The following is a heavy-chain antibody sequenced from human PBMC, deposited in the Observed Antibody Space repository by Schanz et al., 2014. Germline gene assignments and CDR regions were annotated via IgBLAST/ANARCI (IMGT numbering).Heavy chain of an antibody. V-gene: IGHV1-18*01. CDR1: GYTFTSHG. J-gene: IGHJ4*02. CDR2: ITAYNGDT. D-gene: IGHD6-6*01. CDR3: ARDQSPYPNSSDVRYFDY. Sequence: VQLVQSGAEVRKPGASVKVSCKASGYTFTSHGISWVRQAPGQGLEWMGWITAYNGDTNYALKLQGRVTMTTDTSTGTAYMELSRLKSDDTAVYYYARDQSPYPNSSDVRYFDYWGQGTLVTVSS.